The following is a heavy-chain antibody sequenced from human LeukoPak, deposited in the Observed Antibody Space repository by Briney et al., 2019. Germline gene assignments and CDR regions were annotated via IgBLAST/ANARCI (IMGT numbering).Heavy chain of an antibody. V-gene: IGHV1-2*02. CDR2: INPNSGGT. CDR3: ARFTSNTYYDILTGYYDY. Sequence: ASVKVSCKASGYTFTGYYMHWVRQAPGQGLGWMGWINPNSGGTNYAQKFQGRVTMTRDTSISTAYMELSRLRSDDTAVYYCARFTSNTYYDILTGYYDYWGQGTLVTVSS. CDR1: GYTFTGYY. D-gene: IGHD3-9*01. J-gene: IGHJ4*02.